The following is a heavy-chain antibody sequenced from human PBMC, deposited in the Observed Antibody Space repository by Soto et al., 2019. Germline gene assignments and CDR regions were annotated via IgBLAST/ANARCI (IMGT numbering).Heavy chain of an antibody. CDR3: ARGDCTGAYCYSWPFNYGVDV. D-gene: IGHD2-15*01. Sequence: QVQLVESGGGVVQPGGSLRLSCTTSGFTFNTYGMYWVRQAPGKGLEWVAIIWYDGSNKYYGDSVKGRFTISRDNSKNTLYLQMNRLRAEDTALYYCARGDCTGAYCYSWPFNYGVDVWGQGTTVTVS. V-gene: IGHV3-33*08. CDR2: IWYDGSNK. J-gene: IGHJ6*02. CDR1: GFTFNTYG.